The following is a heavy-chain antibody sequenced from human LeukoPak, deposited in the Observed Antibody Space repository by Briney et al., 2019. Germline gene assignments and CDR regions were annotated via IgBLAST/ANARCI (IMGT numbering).Heavy chain of an antibody. CDR3: ARGTRIAVAGTFFDY. CDR2: IYTSGST. Sequence: PSQTLSLTCTVSGGSISSGSYYWSWIRQPAGKGLEWIGRIYTSGSTNYNPSLKSRVTISVDTSKNQFSLKLSSVTAADTAVYYCARGTRIAVAGTFFDYWGQGTLVTVSS. CDR1: GGSISSGSYY. V-gene: IGHV4-61*02. D-gene: IGHD6-19*01. J-gene: IGHJ4*02.